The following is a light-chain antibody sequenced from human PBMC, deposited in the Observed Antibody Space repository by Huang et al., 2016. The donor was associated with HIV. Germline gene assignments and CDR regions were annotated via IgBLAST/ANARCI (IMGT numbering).Light chain of an antibody. CDR2: GAS. CDR1: QSVSSN. Sequence: EIVMTQSPATLSVSPGERATLSCRASQSVSSNLAWYRQNPGQAPRLLIYGASTRATGIPARFSGSGSGTEFTLTINSLQSEDFAVYYCQQYNNWAPYTFGQGTKLEIK. J-gene: IGKJ2*01. CDR3: QQYNNWAPYT. V-gene: IGKV3-15*01.